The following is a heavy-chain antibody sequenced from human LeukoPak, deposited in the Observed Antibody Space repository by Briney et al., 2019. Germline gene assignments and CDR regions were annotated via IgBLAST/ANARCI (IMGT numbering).Heavy chain of an antibody. Sequence: SETLSLTCTVSGGSISSSSYYWGWIRQPPGKGLEWIGSIYYSGSTYYNPSLKSRVTISVDTSKNQFSLKLSSVTAADTAVYYCARLRTTASDYWGQGTLVTVSS. D-gene: IGHD4-17*01. CDR2: IYYSGST. CDR1: GGSISSSSYY. CDR3: ARLRTTASDY. V-gene: IGHV4-39*01. J-gene: IGHJ4*02.